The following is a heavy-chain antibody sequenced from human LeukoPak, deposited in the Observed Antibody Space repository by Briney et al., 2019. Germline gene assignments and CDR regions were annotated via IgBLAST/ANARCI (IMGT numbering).Heavy chain of an antibody. V-gene: IGHV4-39*07. Sequence: SETLSLTCTVSGGSISNYYWGWIRQPPGRGLEWIGNIFYSGSTYYSPSLRSRVTISLDTSRNQFSLKLNSVTAADTAVYYCAKSNGYGLVDIWGQGTMVTVSS. CDR3: AKSNGYGLVDI. J-gene: IGHJ3*02. CDR1: GGSISNYY. D-gene: IGHD3-10*01. CDR2: IFYSGST.